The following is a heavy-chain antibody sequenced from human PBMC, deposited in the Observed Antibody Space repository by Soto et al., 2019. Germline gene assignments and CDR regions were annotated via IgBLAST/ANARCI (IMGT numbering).Heavy chain of an antibody. CDR2: INHSGRG. CDR1: GGSFSGHS. Sequence: SEPLSLTCAVYGGSFSGHSWTWIRQSPGKGLEWIGDINHSGRGNYMPSLKSRGRISLDRAKNQFSLTLSAVTAAATAMYYLSTRAYYTYGYYRFDPWGQGTRVTVSS. J-gene: IGHJ5*01. V-gene: IGHV4-34*01. D-gene: IGHD3-3*01. CDR3: STRAYYTYGYYRFDP.